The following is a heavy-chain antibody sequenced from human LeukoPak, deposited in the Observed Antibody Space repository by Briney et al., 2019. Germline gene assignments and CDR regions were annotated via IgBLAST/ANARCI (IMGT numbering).Heavy chain of an antibody. D-gene: IGHD2-2*01. CDR1: GFTFSAYW. J-gene: IGHJ4*02. Sequence: TGGSLRLSCAASGFTFSAYWMSWLRQAPGRGLEWVASIKQDGGEKYYVDSVMGRFTISKDNAKNSLYLQMNSLRVEDTAVYYCARDMHSSFEYWGQGTLVSVSS. V-gene: IGHV3-7*05. CDR2: IKQDGGEK. CDR3: ARDMHSSFEY.